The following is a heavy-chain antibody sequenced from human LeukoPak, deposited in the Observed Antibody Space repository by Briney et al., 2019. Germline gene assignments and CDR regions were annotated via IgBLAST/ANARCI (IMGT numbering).Heavy chain of an antibody. J-gene: IGHJ4*02. CDR1: GFTFSRYD. Sequence: GGSLRPSCAASGFTFSRYDMSWVRQAPGKGLEWVSGISDTGESTYYVDSVKGRFTISRDNSKNTLYLQMNSLRAEDTAVYHCAKERTETTAYFDYWGQGTLVTVSS. CDR2: ISDTGEST. CDR3: AKERTETTAYFDY. D-gene: IGHD4-17*01. V-gene: IGHV3-23*01.